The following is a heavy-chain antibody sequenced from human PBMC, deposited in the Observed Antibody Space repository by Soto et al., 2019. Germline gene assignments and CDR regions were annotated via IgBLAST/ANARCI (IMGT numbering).Heavy chain of an antibody. CDR2: INPNSGGT. CDR1: GYTLTGYY. D-gene: IGHD3-10*01. Sequence: GASVKVSCKASGYTLTGYYIHWVRQAPGQGLEWMGWINPNSGGTNYAQKFQGWVTMTRDTSISTAYMELSRLRSDDTAVYYCARDLRSWYYYGSGSYPPTQLLYYYYGMDVWGQGTTVTVSS. V-gene: IGHV1-2*04. J-gene: IGHJ6*02. CDR3: ARDLRSWYYYGSGSYPPTQLLYYYYGMDV.